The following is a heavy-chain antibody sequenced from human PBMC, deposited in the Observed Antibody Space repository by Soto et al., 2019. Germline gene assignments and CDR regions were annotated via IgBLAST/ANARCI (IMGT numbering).Heavy chain of an antibody. V-gene: IGHV3-21*01. CDR3: ARGTGSKGMDV. CDR2: ISSSSTYI. D-gene: IGHD4-4*01. J-gene: IGHJ6*02. CDR1: GFTFSSYS. Sequence: LRLSCAASGFTFSSYSMDWVRQAPGKGLEWVSFISSSSTYIHYADSVKGRFTISRDDAKNSLYLQMNSLRAEDTAVYYCARGTGSKGMDVWGQGTTVTVSS.